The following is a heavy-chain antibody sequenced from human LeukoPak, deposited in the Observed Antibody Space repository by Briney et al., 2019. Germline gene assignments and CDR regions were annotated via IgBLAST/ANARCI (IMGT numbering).Heavy chain of an antibody. CDR3: ARAGAYSSSWYADY. V-gene: IGHV1-8*01. J-gene: IGHJ4*02. D-gene: IGHD6-13*01. CDR2: MNPNSGNT. Sequence: ASVKVSCKASGYTFTSYDINWVRQATGQGLEWMGWMNPNSGNTGYAQKFQGRVTMTRNTSISTAYMELSSLRSGDTAVYYCARAGAYSSSWYADYWGQGTLVTVSS. CDR1: GYTFTSYD.